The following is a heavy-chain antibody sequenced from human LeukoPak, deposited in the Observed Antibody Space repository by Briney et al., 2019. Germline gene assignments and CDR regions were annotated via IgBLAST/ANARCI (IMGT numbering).Heavy chain of an antibody. J-gene: IGHJ6*02. Sequence: GASVKVSCKASGGTFSSYAISWVRQAPGQGREWMGRIIPILGIANYAQKFQGRVTITADKSTSTAYMELSSLRSEDTAVYYCARSGRELLSEGQPPTDPYYYYYGMDVWGQGTTVTVSS. CDR1: GGTFSSYA. D-gene: IGHD1-26*01. CDR3: ARSGRELLSEGQPPTDPYYYYYGMDV. V-gene: IGHV1-69*04. CDR2: IIPILGIA.